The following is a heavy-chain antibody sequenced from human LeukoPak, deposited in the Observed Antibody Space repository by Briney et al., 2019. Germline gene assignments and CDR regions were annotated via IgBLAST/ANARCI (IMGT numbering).Heavy chain of an antibody. J-gene: IGHJ4*02. Sequence: SSGTLSLTCTVSGDSITSGGYHWGWIRQPPGKGLEWIGSIYYTGTTYYTPSLKSRVAISVDTSKNQFSLKLNSVTAADTAVYYCVRDVPSGRFDYWGQGTLVTVSS. CDR1: GDSITSGGYH. V-gene: IGHV4-39*07. CDR3: VRDVPSGRFDY. D-gene: IGHD2-2*01. CDR2: IYYTGTT.